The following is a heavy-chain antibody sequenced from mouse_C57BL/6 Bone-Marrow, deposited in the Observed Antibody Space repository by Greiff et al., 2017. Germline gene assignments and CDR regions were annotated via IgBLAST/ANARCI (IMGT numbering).Heavy chain of an antibody. CDR1: GYTFTSYW. V-gene: IGHV1-59*01. J-gene: IGHJ1*03. CDR2: IDPSDSYT. CDR3: ARALCYWDVDV. Sequence: QVQLQQPGAELVRPGTSVKLSCKASGYTFTSYWMHWVKQRPGQGLEWIGVIDPSDSYTNYNQKFKGKATLTVDTSSSTAYMQLSSLTSEDSAVYYCARALCYWDVDVWGTGATVTVSS.